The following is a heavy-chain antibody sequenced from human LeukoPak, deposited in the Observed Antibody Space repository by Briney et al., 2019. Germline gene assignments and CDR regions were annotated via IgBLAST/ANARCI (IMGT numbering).Heavy chain of an antibody. CDR1: GYTFTGYY. V-gene: IGHV1-2*06. CDR2: LNPNSGGT. Sequence: ASVKVSCKASGYTFTGYYMHWVRQAPGQGLEWMGRLNPNSGGTNYAQKFQGRVTMTRDTSISTAYMELSRLRSDDTAVYYCARLRRVRSHPYYGSSGYIDYWGQGTLVTVSS. CDR3: ARLRRVRSHPYYGSSGYIDY. J-gene: IGHJ4*02. D-gene: IGHD3-22*01.